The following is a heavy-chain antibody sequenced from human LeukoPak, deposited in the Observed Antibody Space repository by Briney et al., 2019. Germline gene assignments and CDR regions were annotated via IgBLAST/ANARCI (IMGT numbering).Heavy chain of an antibody. J-gene: IGHJ4*02. CDR1: GYTFTSYD. Sequence: GASVKVSCKASGYTFTSYDINWVRQATGQGLEWMGWMNPNSGNTGYAQKFQGRVAMTRNTSISTAYMELSSLRSEDTAVYYCARGGVTIFGVVINPLDFDYWGQGTLVTASS. CDR3: ARGGVTIFGVVINPLDFDY. D-gene: IGHD3-3*01. V-gene: IGHV1-8*01. CDR2: MNPNSGNT.